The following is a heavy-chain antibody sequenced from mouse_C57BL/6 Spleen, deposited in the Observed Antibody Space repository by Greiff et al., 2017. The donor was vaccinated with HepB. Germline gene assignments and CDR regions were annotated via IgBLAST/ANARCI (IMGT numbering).Heavy chain of an antibody. CDR1: GYTFTSYW. D-gene: IGHD2-5*01. CDR2: IYPGSGST. CDR3: ARGGYSNYYFDY. Sequence: QVQLQQPGAELVKPGASVKMSCKASGYTFTSYWITWVKQRPAQGLEWIGDIYPGSGSTNYNEKFKSKATLTVDTSSSTAYMQLSSLTSEDSAVYYCARGGYSNYYFDYWGQGTTLTVSS. V-gene: IGHV1-55*01. J-gene: IGHJ2*01.